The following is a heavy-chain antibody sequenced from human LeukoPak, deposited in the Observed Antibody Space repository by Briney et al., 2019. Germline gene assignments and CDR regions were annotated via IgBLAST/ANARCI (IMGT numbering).Heavy chain of an antibody. CDR3: AKDRDLAS. CDR2: TKQDGSEK. J-gene: IGHJ5*02. V-gene: IGHV3-7*01. Sequence: GGSLRLSCAASGFTFSSYWMSWVHQAPGKGLEWVANTKQDGSEKYYADSVKGRFTISRDNSKNTLFLQMNSLRPEDTAVYYCAKDRDLASWGQGTLVTVSS. CDR1: GFTFSSYW.